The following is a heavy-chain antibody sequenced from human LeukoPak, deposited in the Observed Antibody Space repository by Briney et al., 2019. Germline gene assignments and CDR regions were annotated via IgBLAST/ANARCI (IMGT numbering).Heavy chain of an antibody. D-gene: IGHD3-22*01. V-gene: IGHV4-4*07. CDR1: GDSY. CDR3: ARDRGYHVDY. J-gene: IGHJ4*01. Sequence: TPSETLSLTCTVSGDSYWSWIRQPAGKGLEWIGRIDTSGNTNYNPSLKSRVTMSVVTSKNQFSLNLRSVTAADTAVYYCARDRGYHVDYWGQGTRVTVSS. CDR2: IDTSGNT.